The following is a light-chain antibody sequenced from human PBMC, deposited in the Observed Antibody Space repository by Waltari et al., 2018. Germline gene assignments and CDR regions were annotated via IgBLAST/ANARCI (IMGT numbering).Light chain of an antibody. CDR1: QNVNNW. CDR3: QQYNSYSLT. CDR2: KAS. V-gene: IGKV1-5*03. Sequence: DIQMTQSPPALSASVGDRVTITCRASQNVNNWLAWNQQKPGKPPKLLIQKASSLESGVPSRFSGSGSGTEFALTISDVQPDDCATYYCQQYNSYSLTFGQGTKVEIK. J-gene: IGKJ1*01.